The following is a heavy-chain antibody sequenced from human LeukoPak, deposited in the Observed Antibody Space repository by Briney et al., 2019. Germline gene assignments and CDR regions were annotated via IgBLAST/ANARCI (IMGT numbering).Heavy chain of an antibody. J-gene: IGHJ6*02. V-gene: IGHV5-51*01. D-gene: IGHD3-22*01. CDR2: IYPGDSDT. Sequence: GESLKISCKGSGYSFTSYWIGWVRQMPGKGLEWMGIIYPGDSDTRYSPSFQGQVTISADKSISTAYLQWSSLKASDTAMYYCARQYYDSSGYYYYYGMDVWGQGTTVTVPS. CDR3: ARQYYDSSGYYYYYGMDV. CDR1: GYSFTSYW.